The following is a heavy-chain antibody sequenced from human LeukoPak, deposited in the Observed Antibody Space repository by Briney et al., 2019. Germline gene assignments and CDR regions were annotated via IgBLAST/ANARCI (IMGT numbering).Heavy chain of an antibody. CDR1: GFTFSSYS. D-gene: IGHD3-10*01. CDR2: ISSSSSYI. Sequence: PGGSLRLSCAASGFTFSSYSMNWVRQAPGKGLEWVSSISSSSSYIYYADSVKGRFTISRDNAKNSLYLQMNSLRAEDTAVYYCARDLLYYGSGIGAFDIWGQGTMVTVSS. V-gene: IGHV3-21*01. J-gene: IGHJ3*02. CDR3: ARDLLYYGSGIGAFDI.